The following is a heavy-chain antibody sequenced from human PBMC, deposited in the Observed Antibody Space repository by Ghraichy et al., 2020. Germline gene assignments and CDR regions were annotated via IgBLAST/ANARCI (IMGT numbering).Heavy chain of an antibody. CDR3: AKGLNYYDSSGHDY. CDR2: IRYDGSNK. D-gene: IGHD3-22*01. J-gene: IGHJ4*02. Sequence: GALRLSCAASGFTFSSYGMHWVRQAPGKGLEWVAFIRYDGSNKYYADSVKGRFTISRDNSKNTLYLQMNSLRAEDTAVYYCAKGLNYYDSSGHDYWGQGTLVTVSS. CDR1: GFTFSSYG. V-gene: IGHV3-30*02.